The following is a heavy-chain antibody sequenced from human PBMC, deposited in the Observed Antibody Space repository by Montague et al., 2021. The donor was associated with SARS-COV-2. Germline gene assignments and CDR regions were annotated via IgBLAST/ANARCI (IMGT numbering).Heavy chain of an antibody. V-gene: IGHV3-23*01. CDR2: ISGFGGGT. J-gene: IGHJ5*02. Sequence: SLRLSCAASGFIFTNYGMNWVRRAPRKGLESVAGISGFGGGTYYSDSVKGRFTISRATSNSTLFLQMDGLRAEDTAIYYCAKGFSGTRNWFDIWGQGTLVTVSS. CDR1: GFIFTNYG. CDR3: AKGFSGTRNWFDI. D-gene: IGHD1-14*01.